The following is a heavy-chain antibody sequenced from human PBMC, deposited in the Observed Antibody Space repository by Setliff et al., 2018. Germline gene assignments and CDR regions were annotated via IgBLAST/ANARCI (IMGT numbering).Heavy chain of an antibody. CDR1: GYSISSGYY. D-gene: IGHD3-22*01. Sequence: PSETLSLTCAVSGYSISSGYYWGWIRQPPGKGLEWIGSIYHSGSTYYNPSLKSRVTISVDTSKNQFSLKLSSVTAADTAVYYCARQSHYYDSSGLDYWGQGTLVTVS. V-gene: IGHV4-38-2*01. CDR3: ARQSHYYDSSGLDY. J-gene: IGHJ4*02. CDR2: IYHSGST.